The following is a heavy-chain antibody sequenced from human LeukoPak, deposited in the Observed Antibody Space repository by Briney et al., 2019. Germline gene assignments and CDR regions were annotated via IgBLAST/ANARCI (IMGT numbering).Heavy chain of an antibody. CDR2: ISGSGGGT. D-gene: IGHD3-3*01. J-gene: IGHJ3*02. CDR1: GFTFSTYG. Sequence: PGGSLRLSCAASGFTFSTYGMTWVRQAPGKGLEWVSAISGSGGGTYFADSVKGRFTISRDNSKNTLYLQMNSLRAEDTAVYYCAELDYDFWSGTFDIWGQGTMVTVSS. CDR3: AELDYDFWSGTFDI. V-gene: IGHV3-23*01.